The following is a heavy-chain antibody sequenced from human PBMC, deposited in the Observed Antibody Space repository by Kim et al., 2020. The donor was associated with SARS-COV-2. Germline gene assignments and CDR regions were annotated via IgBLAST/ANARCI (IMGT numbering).Heavy chain of an antibody. CDR3: ARGKSSSDHFDY. V-gene: IGHV1-2*02. D-gene: IGHD6-6*01. J-gene: IGHJ4*02. Sequence: NYAQKFKGRVTMTRDTSISTAYMELSRLGSDDTAVYYCARGKSSSDHFDYWGQGTLVTVSS.